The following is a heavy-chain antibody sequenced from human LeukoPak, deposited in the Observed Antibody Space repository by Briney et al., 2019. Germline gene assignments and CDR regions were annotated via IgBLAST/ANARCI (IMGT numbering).Heavy chain of an antibody. J-gene: IGHJ4*02. CDR1: GFTFSRFT. Sequence: GGSLRLSCAASGFTFSRFTMNWVRQAPGKGLEWVSSITSTSSYIYYADSVKGRFTISRDNAKKSLYPQMNSLRAEDTAVYYCARALFVEDYDVDHWGPGTLVTVSS. CDR3: ARALFVEDYDVDH. CDR2: ITSTSSYI. D-gene: IGHD4-17*01. V-gene: IGHV3-21*01.